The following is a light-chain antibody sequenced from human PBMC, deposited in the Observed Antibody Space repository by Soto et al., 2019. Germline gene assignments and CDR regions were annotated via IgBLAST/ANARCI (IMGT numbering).Light chain of an antibody. Sequence: DIQMTQSPSTLSGSVVDRVTITCLASQSISSWLAWYQQKPGKAPKLLIYKASSLESGVPSRFSGSGSGTEFTLTISSLQPDDFATYYCQQYNSYSITFGQGTRLEIK. CDR2: KAS. CDR1: QSISSW. CDR3: QQYNSYSIT. V-gene: IGKV1-5*03. J-gene: IGKJ5*01.